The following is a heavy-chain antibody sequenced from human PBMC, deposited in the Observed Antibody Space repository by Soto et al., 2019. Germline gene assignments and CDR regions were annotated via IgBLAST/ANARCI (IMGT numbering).Heavy chain of an antibody. CDR1: GYTFKCYQ. V-gene: IGHV1-3*04. CDR2: INISNGNT. J-gene: IGHJ4*02. Sequence: GASVKVSCKSSGYTFKCYQIYCVRQAPGQRLECMGWINISNGNTEYSQNFQGRVTMTRDTSASTAYMELSSLRSEDTAVYYCARDTDLTLVTTLDYWGQGTPVTVSS. CDR3: ARDTDLTLVTTLDY. D-gene: IGHD4-17*01.